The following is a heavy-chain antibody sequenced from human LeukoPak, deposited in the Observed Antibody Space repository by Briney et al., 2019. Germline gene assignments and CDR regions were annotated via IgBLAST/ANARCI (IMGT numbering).Heavy chain of an antibody. CDR3: AREVGSSSSYYYYGMDV. Sequence: ASVKVSCKASGYTFTSYDINWVRQATRQGLEWMGWMNPNSGNTGYAQKFQGRVTMTRNTSISTAYMELSSLRSEDMAVYYCAREVGSSSSYYYYGMDVWGQGTTVTVSS. CDR2: MNPNSGNT. V-gene: IGHV1-8*01. CDR1: GYTFTSYD. D-gene: IGHD6-6*01. J-gene: IGHJ6*02.